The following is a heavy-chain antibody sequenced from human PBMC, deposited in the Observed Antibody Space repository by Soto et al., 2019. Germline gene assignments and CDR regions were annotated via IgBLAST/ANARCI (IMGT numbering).Heavy chain of an antibody. CDR3: ARHVGGSGLLFEH. Sequence: GEFLKTLLRSYGFNFTGYWITLVRPMPGKGLEWMGRIDPSDSYTNYSPSFEGHVTISVDKSIGTAYLQWGSLKASDTAVYYCARHVGGSGLLFEHWGQGTLVTVSS. J-gene: IGHJ4*02. D-gene: IGHD5-12*01. CDR2: IDPSDSYT. V-gene: IGHV5-10-1*01. CDR1: GFNFTGYW.